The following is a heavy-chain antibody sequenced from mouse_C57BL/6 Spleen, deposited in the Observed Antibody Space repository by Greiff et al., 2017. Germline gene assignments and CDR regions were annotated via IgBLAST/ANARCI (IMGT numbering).Heavy chain of an antibody. CDR3: ARGGTGPWFAY. CDR1: GYSITSGYY. CDR2: ISYDGSN. Sequence: VQLKESGPGLVKPSQSLSLTCSVTGYSITSGYYWNWIRQFPGNKLEWMGYISYDGSNNYNPSLKNRISITRDTSKNQFFLKLNSLTTEDTATYYCARGGTGPWFAYWGQGTLVTVSA. D-gene: IGHD3-3*01. V-gene: IGHV3-6*01. J-gene: IGHJ3*01.